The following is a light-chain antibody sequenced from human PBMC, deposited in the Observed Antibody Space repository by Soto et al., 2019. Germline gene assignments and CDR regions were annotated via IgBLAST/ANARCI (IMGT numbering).Light chain of an antibody. Sequence: DVPMTQSPSSLSASVGDRVTITCRASQTISSYLNWYQQKPGKAPKLLIYSTSSLQSGVPSRFSGSGSGTDFTLTISSLQPEDFATYYCQQGYTSPPTFGQGTNVEIK. J-gene: IGKJ1*01. CDR2: STS. CDR3: QQGYTSPPT. CDR1: QTISSY. V-gene: IGKV1-39*01.